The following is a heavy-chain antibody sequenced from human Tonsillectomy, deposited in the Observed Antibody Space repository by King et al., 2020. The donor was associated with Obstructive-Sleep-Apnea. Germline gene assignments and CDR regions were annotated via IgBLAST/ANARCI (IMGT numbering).Heavy chain of an antibody. CDR1: GVTFSDAW. CDR2: SKSKAVGGRT. D-gene: IGHD2-2*02. V-gene: IGHV3-15*01. CDR3: THIVVVPAAIGH. J-gene: IGHJ4*02. Sequence: VQLVESGGGLVKPGGSLRLSCAASGVTFSDAWMSCVRQAPGKGREWLCRSKSKAVGGRTDYAAPVKGRITISRDDSKKTLYLQMNSLKTEDTAVYYCTHIVVVPAAIGHWGQGTLVTVSS.